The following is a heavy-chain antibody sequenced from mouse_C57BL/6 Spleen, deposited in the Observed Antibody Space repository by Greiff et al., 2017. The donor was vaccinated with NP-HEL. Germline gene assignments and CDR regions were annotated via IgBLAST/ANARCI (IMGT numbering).Heavy chain of an antibody. J-gene: IGHJ1*03. V-gene: IGHV3-6*01. Sequence: DVKLQESGPGLVKPSQSLSLTCSVTGYSITSGYYWNWIRQFPGNKLEWMGYISYDGSNNYNPSLKNRISITRDTSKNQFFLKLNSVTTEDTATYYCARRGSSYVDWYFDVWGTGTTVTVSS. CDR3: ARRGSSYVDWYFDV. CDR1: GYSITSGYY. CDR2: ISYDGSN. D-gene: IGHD1-1*01.